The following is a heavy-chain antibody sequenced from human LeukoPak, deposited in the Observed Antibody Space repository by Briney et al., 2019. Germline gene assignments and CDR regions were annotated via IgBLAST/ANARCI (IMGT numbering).Heavy chain of an antibody. D-gene: IGHD3-10*01. V-gene: IGHV3-7*01. CDR1: GSIFRNYW. CDR3: LSGSGH. J-gene: IGHJ4*02. Sequence: PGGSLRLSCAAAGSIFRNYWMGWVRQAPGKGLEWVANINEDGSEKYYVDSVKGRFIISRDNAKNSLYLQMNILGAEDTAVFYCLSGSGHCGQGTLVTVSS. CDR2: INEDGSEK.